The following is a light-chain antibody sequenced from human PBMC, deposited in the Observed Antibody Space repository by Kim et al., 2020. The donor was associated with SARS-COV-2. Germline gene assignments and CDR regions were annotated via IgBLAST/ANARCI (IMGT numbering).Light chain of an antibody. CDR1: QDISNY. J-gene: IGKJ4*01. CDR2: GAS. CDR3: QQYDNLPLT. V-gene: IGKV1-33*01. Sequence: ASVGDRVTITCQASQDISNYLNWFQQKPGKAPKLLVYGASILESDVSSRFSGRGSGTDFTLSISSLQPEDFATYYCQQYDNLPLTFGGGTKVDIK.